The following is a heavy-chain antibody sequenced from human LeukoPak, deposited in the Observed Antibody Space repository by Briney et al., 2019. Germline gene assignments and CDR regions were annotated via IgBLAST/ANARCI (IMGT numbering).Heavy chain of an antibody. J-gene: IGHJ4*02. D-gene: IGHD3-10*01. V-gene: IGHV4-59*01. Sequence: SETLSLTCTVSGGSISSYYWSWVRQPPGKGLEWIAYIYYSGSTNYNPSLKSGGTISVKKTKNQSSLKLSSVTAPDTAVYYCARRYGSGSSGTFDYWGQGTLVTVSS. CDR1: GGSISSYY. CDR3: ARRYGSGSSGTFDY. CDR2: IYYSGST.